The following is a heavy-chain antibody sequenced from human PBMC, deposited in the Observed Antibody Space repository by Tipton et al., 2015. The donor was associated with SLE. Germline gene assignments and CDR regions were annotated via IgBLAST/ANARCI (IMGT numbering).Heavy chain of an antibody. CDR2: IYYSGST. CDR1: GGSISSGGYY. Sequence: TLSLTCTVSGGSISSGGYYWSWIRQHPGKGLEWFGYIYYSGSTYYNPSLKSRVTMSVDTSKNQFSLKLSSVTAADTAVYYCARYVVVPAAISSYYYYMDVWGKGTTVTVSS. D-gene: IGHD2-2*01. V-gene: IGHV4-31*03. J-gene: IGHJ6*03. CDR3: ARYVVVPAAISSYYYYMDV.